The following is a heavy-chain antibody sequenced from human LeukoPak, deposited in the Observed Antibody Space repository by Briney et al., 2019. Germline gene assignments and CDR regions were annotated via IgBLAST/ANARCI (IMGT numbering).Heavy chain of an antibody. CDR1: GGSISSYY. D-gene: IGHD6-19*01. CDR2: IYYSGST. J-gene: IGHJ4*02. CDR3: ARESRQQWLAPKIIDY. V-gene: IGHV4-59*01. Sequence: SETLSLTCTVSGGSISSYYWSWIRQPPGKGLEWIGYIYYSGSTNYNPSLKSRVTISVDTSKNQFSLKLSSVTAADTAVYYCARESRQQWLAPKIIDYWGQGTLVTVSS.